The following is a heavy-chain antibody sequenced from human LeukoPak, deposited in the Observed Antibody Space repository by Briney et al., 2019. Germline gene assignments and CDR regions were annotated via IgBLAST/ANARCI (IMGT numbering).Heavy chain of an antibody. CDR2: ISGSGTDT. V-gene: IGHV3-23*01. J-gene: IGHJ4*02. Sequence: PGGSLRLSCGGSGFTFSSYAMSWVRQSPGKGLEWVSAISGSGTDTFYAHSVKGQFTISRDNPKNTLYLQMNSLRAEDTAVYYCAKGGGSSCYSPSDYWGQGTLVTVSS. D-gene: IGHD2-15*01. CDR1: GFTFSSYA. CDR3: AKGGGSSCYSPSDY.